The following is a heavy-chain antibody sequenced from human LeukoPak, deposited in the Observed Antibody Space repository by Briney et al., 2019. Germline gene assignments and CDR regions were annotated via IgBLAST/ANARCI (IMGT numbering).Heavy chain of an antibody. J-gene: IGHJ4*02. CDR2: IVVGSGSI. Sequence: AASVKVSCKGSGSIFSKSAIQWVRQARGQRLEWIGRIVVGSGSINYAQKLQERITITRDMSTSTAYMELSSLTSDDTAVYFCAAGDNDSWSGYYGAPDFWGQGTLVTVSS. V-gene: IGHV1-58*02. D-gene: IGHD3-3*01. CDR3: AAGDNDSWSGYYGAPDF. CDR1: GSIFSKSA.